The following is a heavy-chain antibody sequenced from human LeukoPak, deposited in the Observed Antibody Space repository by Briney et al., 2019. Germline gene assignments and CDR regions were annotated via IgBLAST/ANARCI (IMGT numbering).Heavy chain of an antibody. CDR3: ARSFDP. Sequence: GGSLRLSCAASGFTFSSYWMNWARQAPGKGLEWVASINHNGNVNYYVDSVKGRFTISRDNAKNSLYLQMNSLRAEDTAVYYCARSFDPWGQGTLVTVSS. J-gene: IGHJ5*02. CDR2: INHNGNVN. V-gene: IGHV3-7*01. CDR1: GFTFSSYW.